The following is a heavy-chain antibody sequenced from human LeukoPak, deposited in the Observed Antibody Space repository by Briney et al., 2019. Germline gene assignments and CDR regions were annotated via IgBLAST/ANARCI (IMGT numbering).Heavy chain of an antibody. D-gene: IGHD3-22*01. V-gene: IGHV4-39*07. CDR3: ARSLDYYDSSGYYRYYYYYMDV. CDR1: GASIRSSGSF. J-gene: IGHJ6*03. Sequence: PSETLSLTCAVSGASIRSSGSFWGWFRQPPGKGLELLGTISHSGTTYYNPSLKSRVTISTDTSKNNFSLKLTSVTAADTAVYYCARSLDYYDSSGYYRYYYYYMDVWGKGTTVTVSS. CDR2: ISHSGTT.